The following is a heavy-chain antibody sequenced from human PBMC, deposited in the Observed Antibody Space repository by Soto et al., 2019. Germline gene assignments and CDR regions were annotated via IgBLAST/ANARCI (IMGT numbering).Heavy chain of an antibody. CDR1: GGSISSYY. J-gene: IGHJ5*02. CDR3: ARQGRSPAPFDP. V-gene: IGHV4-59*01. Sequence: SETLSLTCTVSGGSISSYYWSWIRQPPGKGLEWIGYIYYSGSTNYNPSLKSRVTISVDTSKNQFSLKLSPVTAADTAVYYCARQGRSPAPFDPWGQGTLVTVSS. CDR2: IYYSGST. D-gene: IGHD2-15*01.